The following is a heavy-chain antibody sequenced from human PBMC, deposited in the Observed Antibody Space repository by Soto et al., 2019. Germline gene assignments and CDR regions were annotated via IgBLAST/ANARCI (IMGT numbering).Heavy chain of an antibody. D-gene: IGHD5-12*01. CDR2: INPNSGGT. J-gene: IGHJ4*02. CDR3: ARESGYDYGPSA. CDR1: GYTFTGYY. Sequence: GASVKVSCKASGYTFTGYYMHWVRQAPGQGLEWMGWINPNSGGTNYAQKFQGRVTMTRDTTISTAYMELSRLRSDDTAVYYCARESGYDYGPSARGQGTLVTVSS. V-gene: IGHV1-2*02.